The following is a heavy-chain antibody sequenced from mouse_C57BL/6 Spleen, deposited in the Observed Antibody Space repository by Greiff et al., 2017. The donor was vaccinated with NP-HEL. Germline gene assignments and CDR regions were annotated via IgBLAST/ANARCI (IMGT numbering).Heavy chain of an antibody. V-gene: IGHV1-66*01. J-gene: IGHJ4*01. CDR1: GYSFTSYY. Sequence: VQLQQSGPELVKPGASVKISCKASGYSFTSYYIHWVKQRPGQGLEWIGWIYPGSGNTKYNEKFKGKATLTADTSSSTAYMQLSSLTSEDSAVYYCARCRDDGYFAMDYWGQGTSVTVSS. CDR3: ARCRDDGYFAMDY. CDR2: IYPGSGNT. D-gene: IGHD2-3*01.